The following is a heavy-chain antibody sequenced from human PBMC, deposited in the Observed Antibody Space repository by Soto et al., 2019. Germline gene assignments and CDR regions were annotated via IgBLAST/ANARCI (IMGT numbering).Heavy chain of an antibody. CDR2: IKSKTEAATR. CDR3: ASGTGKSDFDY. Sequence: SLRLSCAASGFTFSDYHMSWVRQAPGKGLEWVGRIKSKTEAATRDFAAPVRGRFAIPRDDSKNTVFLQMNSLKIEDSGVYYCASGTGKSDFDYWGLGILVTVSS. J-gene: IGHJ4*02. D-gene: IGHD2-2*01. CDR1: GFTFSDYH. V-gene: IGHV3-15*01.